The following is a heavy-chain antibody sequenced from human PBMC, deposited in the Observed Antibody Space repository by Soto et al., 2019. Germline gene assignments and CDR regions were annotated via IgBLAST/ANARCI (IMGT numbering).Heavy chain of an antibody. CDR1: GGSIRDYY. Sequence: SETLSLTCTVSGGSIRDYYWSWIRQPPGKGLEWIGYVFDSGNTNYNPSLKSRVTISVDTSKNQFSLELTSVTATDTAVYYCARGVSPDYWGQGTLVTVSS. CDR3: ARGVSPDY. CDR2: VFDSGNT. J-gene: IGHJ4*02. V-gene: IGHV4-59*01.